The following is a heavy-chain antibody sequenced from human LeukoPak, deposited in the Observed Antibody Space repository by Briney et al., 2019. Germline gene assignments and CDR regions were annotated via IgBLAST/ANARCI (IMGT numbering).Heavy chain of an antibody. CDR2: IIGSGGST. J-gene: IGHJ4*02. CDR1: GFTFSSYA. V-gene: IGHV3-23*01. CDR3: AKDGGLYYYDSSGYYG. D-gene: IGHD3-22*01. Sequence: GSLRLSCAASGFTFSSYAMSWVRQAPGKGLEWVSAIIGSGGSTYYADSVKGRFTISRDNSKNTLYLQMNSLRAEDTAVYYCAKDGGLYYYDSSGYYGWGQGTLVTVSS.